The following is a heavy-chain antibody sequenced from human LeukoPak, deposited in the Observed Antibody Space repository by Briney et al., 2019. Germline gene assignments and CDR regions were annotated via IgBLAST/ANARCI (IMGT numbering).Heavy chain of an antibody. CDR1: GFTFSSYW. V-gene: IGHV3-7*01. CDR2: IKQDGSEK. CDR3: AKDGRGITYYFDY. D-gene: IGHD3-10*01. J-gene: IGHJ4*02. Sequence: GGSLRLSCAASGFTFSSYWMSWVRQAPGKGLEWVANIKQDGSEKYYVDSVKGRFTISRDNAKNSLYLQMNSLRAEDTAVYYCAKDGRGITYYFDYWGQGTLVTVSS.